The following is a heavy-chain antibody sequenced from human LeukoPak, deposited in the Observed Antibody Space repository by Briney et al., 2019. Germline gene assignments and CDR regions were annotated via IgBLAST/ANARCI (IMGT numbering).Heavy chain of an antibody. Sequence: SETLSLTCTVSGGSISSSSYYWGWIRQPPGKGLEWIGSIYYSGSTYYNPSLKSRVTISVDTSKNQFSLKLSSVTAADTAVYYCARDSEDMVLVPAAMGAGGYYMDVGAKGPRSPSP. CDR1: GGSISSSSYY. J-gene: IGHJ6*03. V-gene: IGHV4-39*07. D-gene: IGHD2-2*01. CDR3: ARDSEDMVLVPAAMGAGGYYMDV. CDR2: IYYSGST.